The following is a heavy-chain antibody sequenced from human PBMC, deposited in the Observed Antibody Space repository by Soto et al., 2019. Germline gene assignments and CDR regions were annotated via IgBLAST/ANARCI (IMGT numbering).Heavy chain of an antibody. V-gene: IGHV5-51*01. J-gene: IGHJ5*02. D-gene: IGHD2-15*01. CDR3: AIKEGYCSFFFFNDTDP. Sequence: GESSKEYWIGCGDTSTQYCRVWLRQMPGKGLELMGIIYLGDSDTRYSPSFQGQVTISADKSISTAYLQWSSLKASDTAMYYCAIKEGYCSFFFFNDTDP. CDR2: IYLGDSDT. CDR1: GDTSTQYC.